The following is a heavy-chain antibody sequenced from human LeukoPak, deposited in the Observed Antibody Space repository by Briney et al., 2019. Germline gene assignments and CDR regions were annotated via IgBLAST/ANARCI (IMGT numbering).Heavy chain of an antibody. Sequence: PGGSLRLSCAASGFTFSSYWMSWVRQAPGKGLEWVANIKQDGSEKYYVDSVKGRFTVSRDNAKNSLYLQMNSLRADDTAVYFCASGNSFDYWGQGTLVTVSS. V-gene: IGHV3-7*01. D-gene: IGHD2-15*01. CDR1: GFTFSSYW. CDR3: ASGNSFDY. J-gene: IGHJ4*02. CDR2: IKQDGSEK.